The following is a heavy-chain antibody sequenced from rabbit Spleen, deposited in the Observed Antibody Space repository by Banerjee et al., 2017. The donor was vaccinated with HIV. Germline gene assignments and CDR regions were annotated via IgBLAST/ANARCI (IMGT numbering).Heavy chain of an antibody. Sequence: QQLVESGGGLVKPGASLTLTCTASGFSFSSSDYMCWVRQAPGKGLEWISCIAGSSSDFTYSATWAKGRFSCSKTSSTTVTLQMTSLTVADTATYFCARDTGSSFSSYGMDLWGQGTLVTVS. CDR3: ARDTGSSFSSYGMDL. CDR1: GFSFSSSDY. D-gene: IGHD8-1*01. CDR2: IAGSSSDFT. J-gene: IGHJ3*01. V-gene: IGHV1S40*01.